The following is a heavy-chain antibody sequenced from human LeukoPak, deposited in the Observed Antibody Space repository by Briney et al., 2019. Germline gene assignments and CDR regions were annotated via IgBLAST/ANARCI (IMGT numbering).Heavy chain of an antibody. CDR2: IKQDGSEK. D-gene: IGHD2-2*01. Sequence: GGSLRLSCAASGFTFSNYWMTWVRQAPGKGLEWAANIKQDGSEKYYVDSVKGRFTISRDNAKNSLFLQMNSLRAEDTAVYYCARLGYCSSTSGTSSHMDVWGKGTTVTVSS. V-gene: IGHV3-7*01. CDR3: ARLGYCSSTSGTSSHMDV. CDR1: GFTFSNYW. J-gene: IGHJ6*03.